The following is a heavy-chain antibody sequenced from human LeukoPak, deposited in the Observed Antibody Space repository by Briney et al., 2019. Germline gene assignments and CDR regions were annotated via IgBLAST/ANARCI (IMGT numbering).Heavy chain of an antibody. V-gene: IGHV1-2*06. Sequence: ASVKVSCKASGYTFTSYYMHWVRQAPGQGLEWMGRINPNSGGTNYAQKFQGRVTMTRDTSISTAYMELSRLRSDDTAVYYCARSSGSYKYGMDVWGQGTTVTVSS. D-gene: IGHD6-19*01. J-gene: IGHJ6*02. CDR3: ARSSGSYKYGMDV. CDR2: INPNSGGT. CDR1: GYTFTSYY.